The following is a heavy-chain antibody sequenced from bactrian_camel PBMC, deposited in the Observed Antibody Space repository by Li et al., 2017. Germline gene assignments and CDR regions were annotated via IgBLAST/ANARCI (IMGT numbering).Heavy chain of an antibody. J-gene: IGHJ6*01. CDR1: GATYSSYA. V-gene: IGHV3S31*01. Sequence: VQLVESGGGPVQIGGSLRLSYLVSGATYSSYAMAWFRQSPGKEREGVAAINTGGGTTDYSDSVKGRFTISQDNAKNTLYLQMDNLALDDSAVYYCAADFLGGTWNNPLLPDDFGYWGQGTQVTVS. CDR3: AADFLGGTWNNPLLPDDFGY. D-gene: IGHD7*01. CDR2: INTGGGTT.